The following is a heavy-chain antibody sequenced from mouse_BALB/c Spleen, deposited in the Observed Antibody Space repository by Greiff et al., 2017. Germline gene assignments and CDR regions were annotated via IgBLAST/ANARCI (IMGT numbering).Heavy chain of an antibody. V-gene: IGHV1-77*01. J-gene: IGHJ4*01. CDR2: IYPGSGNT. CDR3: ARSRAMDY. Sequence: VQLQESGAELARPGASVKLSCKASGYTFTDYYINWVKQRTGQGLEWIGEIYPGSGNTYYNEKFKGKATLTADKSSSTAYMQLSSLTSEDSAVYFCARSRAMDYWGQGTSVTVSS. CDR1: GYTFTDYY.